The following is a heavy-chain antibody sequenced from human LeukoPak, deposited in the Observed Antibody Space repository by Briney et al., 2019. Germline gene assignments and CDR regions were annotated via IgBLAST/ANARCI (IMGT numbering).Heavy chain of an antibody. D-gene: IGHD6-19*01. CDR2: IKQDGSEK. CDR3: ARIIAVAGTFGFDY. CDR1: GFTFSSYW. Sequence: GGSLRLSCAASGFTFSSYWMSWVRQAPGKGLEWVANIKQDGSEKYYVDSVKGRFTISRDNAKNSLYLQMNSLRAEDTAVYYCARIIAVAGTFGFDYWGQGTLVTVSS. J-gene: IGHJ4*02. V-gene: IGHV3-7*01.